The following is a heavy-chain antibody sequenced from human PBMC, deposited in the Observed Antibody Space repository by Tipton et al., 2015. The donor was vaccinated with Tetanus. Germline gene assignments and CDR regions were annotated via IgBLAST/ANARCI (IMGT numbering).Heavy chain of an antibody. CDR2: INGRGSTT. Sequence: SLRLSCEASGFTFSNYAMAWVRQAPGKGLEWVSFINGRGSTTNYEDSVRGRFTISRDNAKNSLSLQMNSLRVEDTAIYYCARAPRYCGGDCYHFDYWGQGTLVTVSS. D-gene: IGHD2-21*02. CDR3: ARAPRYCGGDCYHFDY. CDR1: GFTFSNYA. J-gene: IGHJ4*02. V-gene: IGHV3-23*01.